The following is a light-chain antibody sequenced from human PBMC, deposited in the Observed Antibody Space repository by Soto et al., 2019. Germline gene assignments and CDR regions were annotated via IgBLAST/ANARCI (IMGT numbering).Light chain of an antibody. CDR3: AAWYDSMNGRL. J-gene: IGLJ2*01. CDR1: SSNVGSYT. Sequence: QSALTQPPSASGTPGQRVTISCSGTSSNVGSYTVNWYQLLPGTAPQLLIYNNNNRPSGVPDRFSGSKSGTSASLAISGLQSEDEDDYYCAAWYDSMNGRLFGGGTKLTVL. CDR2: NNN. V-gene: IGLV1-44*01.